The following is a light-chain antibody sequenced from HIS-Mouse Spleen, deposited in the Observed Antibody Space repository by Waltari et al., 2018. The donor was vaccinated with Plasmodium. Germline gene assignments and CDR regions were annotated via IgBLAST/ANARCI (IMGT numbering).Light chain of an antibody. V-gene: IGKV1-27*01. J-gene: IGKJ4*01. CDR3: QQYNSAPPT. CDR2: AAS. CDR1: QGISKY. Sequence: DIQMTQSPSSLSASVGDRVTITCRASQGISKYLAWYQQKPGKVPKLLIYAASTLQSGVPSRFSGSGSGTDFTLTISSLQPEDVATYYCQQYNSAPPTFGGGTKVEIK.